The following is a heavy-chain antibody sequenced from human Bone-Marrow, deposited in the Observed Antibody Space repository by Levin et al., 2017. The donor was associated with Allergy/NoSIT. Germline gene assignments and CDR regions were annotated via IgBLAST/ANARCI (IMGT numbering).Heavy chain of an antibody. Sequence: AGESLKISCAASGFTFSSYWMHWVRQAPGKGLVWVSRINSDGSDTSYADSVKGRFTISRDTAKNTLYLQMNSLRAEDTAVYYCARGLQSVTNYKGYYYYYYMDVWGKGTTVTVSS. V-gene: IGHV3-74*01. D-gene: IGHD4-17*01. CDR1: GFTFSSYW. J-gene: IGHJ6*03. CDR3: ARGLQSVTNYKGYYYYYYMDV. CDR2: INSDGSDT.